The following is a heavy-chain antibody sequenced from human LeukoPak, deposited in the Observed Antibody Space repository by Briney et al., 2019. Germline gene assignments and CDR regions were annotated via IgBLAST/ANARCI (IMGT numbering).Heavy chain of an antibody. V-gene: IGHV3-53*01. CDR3: ARGSSGYYYSLLGY. D-gene: IGHD3-22*01. Sequence: RAGGSLRLSCAASGFTVSSNYMSWVRQAPGKGLEWVSVIYSGGSTYYADSVKGRFTISRDNSKNTVYLQMNSLRAEDTAVYYCARGSSGYYYSLLGYWGQGTLVTVSS. CDR2: IYSGGST. CDR1: GFTVSSNY. J-gene: IGHJ4*02.